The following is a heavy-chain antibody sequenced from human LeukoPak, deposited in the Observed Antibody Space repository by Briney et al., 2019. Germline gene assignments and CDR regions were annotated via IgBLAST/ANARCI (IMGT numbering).Heavy chain of an antibody. CDR3: ARRRIVDWYAFDI. J-gene: IGHJ3*02. Sequence: SETLSLTCTVSGGSISSGGYYWGWIRQPPGKGLEWIGSISYSGTPYYSPSLKSRVTISVDTSKNQFSLKLYSVTAADTAVYFCARRRIVDWYAFDIWGQGTMVTVSS. CDR2: ISYSGTP. V-gene: IGHV4-39*01. D-gene: IGHD3-9*01. CDR1: GGSISSGGYY.